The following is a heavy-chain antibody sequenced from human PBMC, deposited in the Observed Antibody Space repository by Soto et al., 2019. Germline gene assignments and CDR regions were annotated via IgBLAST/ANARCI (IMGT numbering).Heavy chain of an antibody. CDR3: ARAYYFGSGRGRSMDV. J-gene: IGHJ6*02. Sequence: QVQLQEAGPGLVKPSETLSLTCTVSGDSVSSGSYYWMWIRQPPGKGLEWIGYFSNSGSTNYNSSLKTRVTISVDKSKNQRAMELTSVIAADTAVYYCARAYYFGSGRGRSMDVWGQGTTVTVSS. CDR1: GDSVSSGSYY. V-gene: IGHV4-61*01. D-gene: IGHD3-10*01. CDR2: FSNSGST.